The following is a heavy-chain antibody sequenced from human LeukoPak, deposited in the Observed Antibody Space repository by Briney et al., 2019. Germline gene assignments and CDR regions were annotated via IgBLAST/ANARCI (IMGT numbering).Heavy chain of an antibody. CDR3: AKDMQTWPRFPDY. Sequence: GGSLRLSCAASGFTFDDYGMSWVRQAPGKGLEWVSGINDNGSTRFYAASVKGRFTSSRDNPKNTLYLQMNGLRVEDTAVYYCAKDMQTWPRFPDYWGQGTLVTVSS. J-gene: IGHJ4*02. CDR2: INDNGSTR. CDR1: GFTFDDYG. V-gene: IGHV3-23*01. D-gene: IGHD5-12*01.